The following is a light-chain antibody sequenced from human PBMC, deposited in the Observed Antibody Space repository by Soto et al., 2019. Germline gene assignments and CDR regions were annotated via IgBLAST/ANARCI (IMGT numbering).Light chain of an antibody. CDR1: HTVLSN. Sequence: EIMLTQSPATLSVSPGERITLSSGASHTVLSNLAWYQQKPGQAPRLLIYGASTRATGIPARFSGSGSGTEFTLTISSLQSEDFAVYYCQQYNNWPITFGQGTRLEIK. CDR3: QQYNNWPIT. J-gene: IGKJ5*01. CDR2: GAS. V-gene: IGKV3-15*01.